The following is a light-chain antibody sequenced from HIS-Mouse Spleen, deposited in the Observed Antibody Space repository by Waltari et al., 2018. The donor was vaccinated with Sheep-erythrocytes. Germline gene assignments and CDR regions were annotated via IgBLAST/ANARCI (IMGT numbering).Light chain of an antibody. CDR2: DVS. V-gene: IGLV2-14*03. CDR3: SSYTSSSTSWV. CDR1: SSDVGGYNY. Sequence: QSALTQPASVSGSPGQSITISCTGTSSDVGGYNYVSWYQQHPGKAPKLMIYDVSNRRSGVSNRCSGSKSGNTASLTISGLQAEDEADYYCSSYTSSSTSWVFGGGTKLTVL. J-gene: IGLJ3*02.